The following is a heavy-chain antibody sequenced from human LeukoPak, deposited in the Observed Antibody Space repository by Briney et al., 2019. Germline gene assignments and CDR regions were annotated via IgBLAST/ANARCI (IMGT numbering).Heavy chain of an antibody. CDR1: GFTFTTYW. CDR3: ARDPVSGKDYYDSSGYYFFDY. V-gene: IGHV3-74*01. D-gene: IGHD3-22*01. CDR2: ISPDGTRA. Sequence: GRSLRLSCAASGFTFTTYWMHWLRQAPGKGLMWVSRISPDGTRADYADSVKGRFTISRDNAKNTVSMRMNSLTTEDTAVYYCARDPVSGKDYYDSSGYYFFDYWGQGTLVTVSS. J-gene: IGHJ4*02.